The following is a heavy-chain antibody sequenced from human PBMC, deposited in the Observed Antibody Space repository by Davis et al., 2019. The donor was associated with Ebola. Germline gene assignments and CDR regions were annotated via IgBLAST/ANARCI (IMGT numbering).Heavy chain of an antibody. Sequence: AASVKVSCKASGGTFSSYAISWVRQAPGQGLEWMGGIIPIFGTANYAQKFQGRVTITADESTSTAYMELSSLRSEDTAVYYCARERGGGIKYSSSFDYWGQGTLVTVSS. CDR2: IIPIFGTA. J-gene: IGHJ4*02. CDR3: ARERGGGIKYSSSFDY. CDR1: GGTFSSYA. D-gene: IGHD6-6*01. V-gene: IGHV1-69*13.